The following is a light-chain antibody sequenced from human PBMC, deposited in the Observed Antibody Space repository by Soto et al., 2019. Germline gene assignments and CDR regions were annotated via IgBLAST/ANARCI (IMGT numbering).Light chain of an antibody. CDR3: GTWDSSLSADV. Sequence: QSALTQPPSVSAAPGQKVTISCSGSSSNIGVTSVSWYQQLPGAAPKLLIYENDKRPSGIPDRFSGSKSGTSATLGITGLQTGDEADYYCGTWDSSLSADVFGTGTKVTVL. CDR2: END. J-gene: IGLJ1*01. V-gene: IGLV1-51*02. CDR1: SSNIGVTS.